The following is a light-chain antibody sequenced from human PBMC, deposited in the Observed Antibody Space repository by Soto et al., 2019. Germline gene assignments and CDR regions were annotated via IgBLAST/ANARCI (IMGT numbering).Light chain of an antibody. CDR3: QQRSNWHRT. V-gene: IGKV3D-11*02. CDR1: QSVSSY. Sequence: EIVLTQSPATLSLSPGERATLSCRASQSVSSYLAWYQQKPGQAPRLLIYDASNRATGIPARFSGSGPGTDFTLTISSLEPEDFAVYYCQQRSNWHRTFGQGTKV. J-gene: IGKJ1*01. CDR2: DAS.